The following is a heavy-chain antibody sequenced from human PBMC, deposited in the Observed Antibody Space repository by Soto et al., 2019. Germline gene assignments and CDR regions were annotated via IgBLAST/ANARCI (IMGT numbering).Heavy chain of an antibody. CDR1: GYTFTSYG. CDR3: ARDLFEYSSSSGPFDP. J-gene: IGHJ5*02. Sequence: ASVKVSCKASGYTFTSYGISWVRQAPGQGLEWMGWISAYNGNTNYAQKLQGRVTITADESTSTAYMELSSLRSEDTAVYYCARDLFEYSSSSGPFDPWGQGTLVTVSS. D-gene: IGHD6-6*01. CDR2: ISAYNGNT. V-gene: IGHV1-18*01.